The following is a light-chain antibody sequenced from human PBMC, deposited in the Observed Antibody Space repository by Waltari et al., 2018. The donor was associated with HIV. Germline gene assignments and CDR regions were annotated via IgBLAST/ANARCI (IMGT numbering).Light chain of an antibody. CDR1: QSLLYTNGYNY. CDR3: MQALQIPWT. Sequence: IVVTQSPLSLPVTTGEPASISCTSNQSLLYTNGYNYLDWYLQKPGQSPQLLIYLGSSRASGFPDRFSGSGSGTHFTLKISKLQTEDVGVYYCMQALQIPWTFGLGTKVEIK. V-gene: IGKV2-28*01. J-gene: IGKJ1*01. CDR2: LGS.